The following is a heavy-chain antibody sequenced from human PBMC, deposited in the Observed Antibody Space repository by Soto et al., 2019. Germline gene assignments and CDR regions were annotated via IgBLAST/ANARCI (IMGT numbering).Heavy chain of an antibody. CDR3: ARQDYSSAMDV. J-gene: IGHJ6*02. Sequence: QVQLVQSGAEVKKPGASVKVSCKASGYTFTNYFITWVRQAPGQGLEWMGWISGYNGITSYAQMLQGRVTMTTDTSTATAYMEMRSLGSDDTAVYYCARQDYSSAMDVWGQPTTVTVSS. CDR1: GYTFTNYF. V-gene: IGHV1-18*01. CDR2: ISGYNGIT.